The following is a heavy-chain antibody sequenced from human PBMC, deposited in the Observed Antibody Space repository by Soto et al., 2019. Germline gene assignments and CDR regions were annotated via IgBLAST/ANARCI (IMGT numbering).Heavy chain of an antibody. CDR1: GFTFSSYG. D-gene: IGHD3-3*01. CDR3: ARDLVGGICDFWSGYYTGTSAYYGMDV. J-gene: IGHJ6*02. CDR2: IWYDGSNK. V-gene: IGHV3-33*01. Sequence: PGGSLRLSCAASGFTFSSYGMHWVRQAPGKGLEWVAVIWYDGSNKYYADSVKGRFTISRDNSKNTLYLQMNSLRAEDTAVYYCARDLVGGICDFWSGYYTGTSAYYGMDVWGQGTTVTVSS.